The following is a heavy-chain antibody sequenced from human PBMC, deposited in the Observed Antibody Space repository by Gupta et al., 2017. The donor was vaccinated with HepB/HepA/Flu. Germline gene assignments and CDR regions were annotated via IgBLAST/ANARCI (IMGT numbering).Heavy chain of an antibody. V-gene: IGHV4-4*07. J-gene: IGHJ4*02. CDR1: GGSIISNY. D-gene: IGHD3-3*01. CDR2: IYTTGSP. Sequence: QVPLQESGPGLVKPSETLSLTCTVSGGSIISNYWAWIRQPAGKGLEWIGRIYTTGSPNYNPSLGSRVTMSGDTSKNQFSLILSSVTAADTAVYYCARIRQIRGGDAFDYWGPGTRVTVSS. CDR3: ARIRQIRGGDAFDY.